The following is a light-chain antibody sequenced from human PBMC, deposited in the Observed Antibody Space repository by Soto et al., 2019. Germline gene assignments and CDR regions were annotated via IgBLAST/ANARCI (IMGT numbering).Light chain of an antibody. J-gene: IGKJ4*01. CDR2: DAS. V-gene: IGKV3-11*01. CDR1: QSVSSNY. Sequence: EIVLTQSPGTLSLSPGERATLSCRASQSVSSNYLAWYQQKPGQAPKVLIYDASNRAYGVPARFRGSGSGTNFTLTIASLEPDDFAVYYCQQRSNWPYLTFGGGTRV. CDR3: QQRSNWPYLT.